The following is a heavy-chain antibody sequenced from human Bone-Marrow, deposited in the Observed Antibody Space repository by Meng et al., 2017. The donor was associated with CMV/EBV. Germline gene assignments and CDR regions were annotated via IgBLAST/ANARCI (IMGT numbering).Heavy chain of an antibody. J-gene: IGHJ6*02. V-gene: IGHV3-48*03. D-gene: IGHD3-16*01. CDR2: IITTGETV. Sequence: GGSLRLSCAGSGFTFSAYEMNWVRQAPGKGLEWVSHIITTGETVHYGDSVKGRFTISRDNSKNTLYLQMNSLRAEDTAVYYCAGADGGSLSWYYGMDVWGQGTTVTVSS. CDR3: AGADGGSLSWYYGMDV. CDR1: GFTFSAYE.